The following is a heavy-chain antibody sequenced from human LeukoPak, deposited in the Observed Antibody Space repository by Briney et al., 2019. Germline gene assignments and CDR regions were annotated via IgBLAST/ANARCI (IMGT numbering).Heavy chain of an antibody. D-gene: IGHD7-27*01. V-gene: IGHV1-8*01. CDR1: GYTFTSYD. CDR3: ARGPPNWGYDY. J-gene: IGHJ4*02. Sequence: ASVNVSCKASGYTFTSYDFNWVRQATGQRPDWMGWMSPNSGDTGYPQKFQDTVTITRNTSLSTAYMELSSLRSDDTAVYYCARGPPNWGYDYWGPGTLVTVSS. CDR2: MSPNSGDT.